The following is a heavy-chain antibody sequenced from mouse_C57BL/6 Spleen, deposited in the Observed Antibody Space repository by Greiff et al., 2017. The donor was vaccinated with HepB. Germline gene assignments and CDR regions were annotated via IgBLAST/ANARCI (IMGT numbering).Heavy chain of an antibody. CDR2: IDPSDSYT. V-gene: IGHV1-69*01. Sequence: QVHVKQPGAELVMPGASVKLSCKASGYTFTSYWMHWVKQRPGQGLEWIGEIDPSDSYTNYNQKFKGKSTLTVDKSSSTAYMQLSSLTSEDSAVYYCARAQATFYYAMDYWGQGTSVTVSS. CDR3: ARAQATFYYAMDY. CDR1: GYTFTSYW. J-gene: IGHJ4*01. D-gene: IGHD3-2*02.